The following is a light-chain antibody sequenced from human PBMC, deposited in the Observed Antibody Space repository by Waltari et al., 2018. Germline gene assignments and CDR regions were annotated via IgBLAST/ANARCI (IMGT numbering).Light chain of an antibody. CDR2: EGT. CDR3: CSYAGRSTWV. J-gene: IGLJ3*02. CDR1: SSDVGSYKF. V-gene: IGLV2-23*01. Sequence: QSALTQPASVSGSPGQPITISCTGTSSDVGSYKFVSWYQQHPGKAPKLMIYEGTKRPSGVSNRFSGSKSGNTASLTISGLQAEDEADYYCCSYAGRSTWVFGGGTKLTVL.